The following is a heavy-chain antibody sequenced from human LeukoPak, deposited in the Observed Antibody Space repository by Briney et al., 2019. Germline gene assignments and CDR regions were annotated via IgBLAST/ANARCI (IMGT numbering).Heavy chain of an antibody. Sequence: ASVKVSCKVSGYTLTELSMHWVRQAPGKGLEWMGGFDPEDGETIYAQKFQGRVTMTEDTSTDTAYMELSSLSSEDTAVYYCATDKRAAGTMGAIDYWGQGTLVTVSS. V-gene: IGHV1-24*01. D-gene: IGHD6-13*01. CDR2: FDPEDGET. CDR1: GYTLTELS. CDR3: ATDKRAAGTMGAIDY. J-gene: IGHJ4*02.